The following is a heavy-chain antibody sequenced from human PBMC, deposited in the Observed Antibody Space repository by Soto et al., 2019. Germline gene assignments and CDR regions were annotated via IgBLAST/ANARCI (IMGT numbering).Heavy chain of an antibody. V-gene: IGHV3-53*01. CDR2: IYSGGST. Sequence: GGSLRLSCAASGFTVSSNYMSWVRQAPGKGLERVTVIYSGGSTYYADSVKGRFTISRDNSKNTLYLQMNSLRAEDTAVYYCARDGVIAADANTYYYYYGMDVWGQGTTVTVSS. CDR1: GFTVSSNY. J-gene: IGHJ6*02. CDR3: ARDGVIAADANTYYYYYGMDV. D-gene: IGHD6-13*01.